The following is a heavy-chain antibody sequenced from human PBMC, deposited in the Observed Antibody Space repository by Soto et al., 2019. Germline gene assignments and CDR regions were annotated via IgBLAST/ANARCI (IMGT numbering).Heavy chain of an antibody. CDR1: GFTFSSYG. V-gene: IGHV3-33*01. J-gene: IGHJ4*02. CDR3: ARDYYYGSGSPQDY. D-gene: IGHD3-10*01. Sequence: GGSLRLSCAASGFTFSSYGMHWVRQAPGKGLEWVAVIWYDGSNKYYADSVKGRFTISRDNSKNTLYLQMNSLRAEDTAVYYCARDYYYGSGSPQDYWGQGTLVTVSS. CDR2: IWYDGSNK.